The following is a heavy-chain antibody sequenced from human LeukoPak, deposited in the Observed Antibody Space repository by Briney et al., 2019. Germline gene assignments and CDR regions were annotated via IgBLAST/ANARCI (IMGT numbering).Heavy chain of an antibody. CDR2: ISYDGSNK. CDR1: GFTFSSYG. D-gene: IGHD6-19*01. J-gene: IGHJ4*02. Sequence: GGSLRLSCAASGFTFSSYGMHWVRQAPGKGLEWVAVISYDGSNKYYADSVKGRFTISRDNSKNTLYLQMNSLRAEDTAVYYCAKDGYSSEADYWGQGTLVTVSS. V-gene: IGHV3-30*18. CDR3: AKDGYSSEADY.